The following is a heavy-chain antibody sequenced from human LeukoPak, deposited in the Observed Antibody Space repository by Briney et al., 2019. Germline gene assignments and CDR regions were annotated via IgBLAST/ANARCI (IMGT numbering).Heavy chain of an antibody. CDR2: IKQDGSEK. CDR1: GFTFSSYW. CDR3: AKEGFYDSASGVDTFDI. V-gene: IGHV3-7*03. J-gene: IGHJ3*02. Sequence: GGSLRLSCAASGFTFSSYWMSWVRQAPGKGLEWVANIKQDGSEKYYVDSVKGRFTISRDNSYNTVSLQMNSLRDEDTGVYYCAKEGFYDSASGVDTFDIWGQGTMVTVSS. D-gene: IGHD3-3*01.